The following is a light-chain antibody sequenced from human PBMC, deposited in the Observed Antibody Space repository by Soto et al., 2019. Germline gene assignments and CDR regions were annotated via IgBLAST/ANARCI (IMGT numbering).Light chain of an antibody. V-gene: IGLV3-9*01. CDR2: SDR. J-gene: IGLJ1*01. CDR3: QVWDSSTALYV. Sequence: SYELTQPLSVSVALGQTARITCGGNNIGTKNVHWYQQKPGQVPVLVMYSDRNRPSGIPERFSGSNSGNTATLTISRAQAVDEADYYCQVWDSSTALYVFGTGTKVTVL. CDR1: NIGTKN.